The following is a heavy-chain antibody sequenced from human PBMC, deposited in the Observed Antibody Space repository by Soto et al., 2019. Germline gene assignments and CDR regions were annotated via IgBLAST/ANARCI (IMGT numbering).Heavy chain of an antibody. V-gene: IGHV3-23*04. J-gene: IGHJ3*02. CDR2: ISGSGGST. D-gene: IGHD5-18*01. CDR1: GFTFSSYA. CDR3: AKDHRSGYSYGHDAFDI. Sequence: EVQLVESGGGLVQPGGSLRLSCAASGFTFSSYAMSWVRQAPGKGLEWVSAISGSGGSTYYADSVKGRFTISRDNSKNTLYLQMNSLRAEDTAVYYCAKDHRSGYSYGHDAFDIWGQGTMVTVSS.